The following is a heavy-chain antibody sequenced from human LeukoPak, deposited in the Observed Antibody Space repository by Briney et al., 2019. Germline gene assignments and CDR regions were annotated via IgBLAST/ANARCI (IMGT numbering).Heavy chain of an antibody. CDR1: GFTFSSYG. J-gene: IGHJ4*02. V-gene: IGHV3-30*18. D-gene: IGHD6-25*01. CDR2: ISYDGSNK. CDR3: AKGAANPGFFDY. Sequence: GGSLRLSCAASGFTFSSYGMHWVRQAPGKGLEGVAVISYDGSNKYYADSVKGRFTISRGNSKNTLYLQMNSLRPEDTAVYYCAKGAANPGFFDYWGQGTLVTVSS.